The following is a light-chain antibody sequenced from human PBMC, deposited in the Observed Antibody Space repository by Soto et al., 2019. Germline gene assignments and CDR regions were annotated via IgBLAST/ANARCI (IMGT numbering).Light chain of an antibody. J-gene: IGLJ1*01. CDR1: SSDVGAYNY. CDR3: AAWDDSLNALV. Sequence: QSALTQPASVSGSPGQSITISCTGTSSDVGAYNYVSWYQHHPGKVPKLLIYEVTNRPSGVSDRFSGSKSGTSASLATSGLQSEDEADYYCAAWDDSLNALVFGTGTKVTVL. V-gene: IGLV2-14*01. CDR2: EVT.